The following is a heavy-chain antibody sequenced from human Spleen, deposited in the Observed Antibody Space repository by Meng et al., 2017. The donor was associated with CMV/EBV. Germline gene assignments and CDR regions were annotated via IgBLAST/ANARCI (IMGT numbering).Heavy chain of an antibody. CDR1: TFTSYG. V-gene: IGHV1-18*01. D-gene: IGHD3-22*01. J-gene: IGHJ4*02. CDR2: ISAYNGNT. Sequence: TFTSYGISWVRQAPGQGLEWMGWISAYNGNTNYAQKLQGRVTMTTDTSTSTAYMELRSLRSDDTAVYYCARVSIYDSSGYPVYYFDYWGQGTLVTVSS. CDR3: ARVSIYDSSGYPVYYFDY.